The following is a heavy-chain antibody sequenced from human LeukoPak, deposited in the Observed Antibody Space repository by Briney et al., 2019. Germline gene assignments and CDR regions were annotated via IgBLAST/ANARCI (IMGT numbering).Heavy chain of an antibody. CDR3: ARHSGGWRIGLSL. D-gene: IGHD2-21*01. CDR2: INHSGST. V-gene: IGHV4-34*01. Sequence: SETLSLTCAVYGVSFSGYYWSWIRQPPGKGLEWIGEINHSGSTNYNPSLKSLATISLDTSKNQLSLNLSSVTAADTALYYCARHSGGWRIGLSLWGQGTLVTVSS. J-gene: IGHJ4*02. CDR1: GVSFSGYY.